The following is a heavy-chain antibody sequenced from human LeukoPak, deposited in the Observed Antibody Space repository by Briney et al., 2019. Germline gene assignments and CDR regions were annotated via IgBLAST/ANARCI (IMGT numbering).Heavy chain of an antibody. J-gene: IGHJ5*02. CDR3: ARWALGYCSGGSCYWFDP. V-gene: IGHV4-4*02. D-gene: IGHD2-15*01. CDR1: GGSVSSSNW. CDR2: IYHSGST. Sequence: PSGTLSLTCVVSGGSVSSSNWWSWVRQPPGKGLEWIGEIYHSGSTNYNPSLKSRVTISVDKSKNQFSLKLSSVTAADTAVYYCARWALGYCSGGSCYWFDPWGQGTLVTVSS.